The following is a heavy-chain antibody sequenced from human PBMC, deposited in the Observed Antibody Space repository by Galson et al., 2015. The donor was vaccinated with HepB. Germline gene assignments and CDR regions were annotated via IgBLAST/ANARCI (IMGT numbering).Heavy chain of an antibody. Sequence: CAISGDSVSSDRAAWNWIRQSPSRGLEWLARTYYRSKWFRDYAPSMRSRITINPDTSKNQFSLQLNSVTHEDTAVYYCARNPDSGQEEGAFDIWGQGTMVTVSS. CDR1: GDSVSSDRAA. V-gene: IGHV6-1*01. CDR2: TYYRSKWFR. CDR3: ARNPDSGQEEGAFDI. J-gene: IGHJ3*02. D-gene: IGHD5-12*01.